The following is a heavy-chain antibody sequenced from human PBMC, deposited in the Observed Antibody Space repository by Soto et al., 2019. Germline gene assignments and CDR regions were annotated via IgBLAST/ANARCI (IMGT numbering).Heavy chain of an antibody. Sequence: SETLSLTCAVYGGSFSGYYWSWIRQPPGKGLEWIGEINHSGSTNYNPSLKSRVTISVDTSKNQFSLKLSSVTAADTAVYYCARGGDVVVVAATPTHYYGMDVWGQGTTVTVSS. J-gene: IGHJ6*02. CDR3: ARGGDVVVVAATPTHYYGMDV. CDR1: GGSFSGYY. D-gene: IGHD2-15*01. CDR2: INHSGST. V-gene: IGHV4-34*01.